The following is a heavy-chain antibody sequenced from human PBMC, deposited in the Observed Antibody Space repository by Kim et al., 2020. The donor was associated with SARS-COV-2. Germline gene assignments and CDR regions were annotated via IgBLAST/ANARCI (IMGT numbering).Heavy chain of an antibody. V-gene: IGHV3-49*03. CDR3: AMMGHYERNAYFDY. D-gene: IGHD3-22*01. CDR2: IRSKPYGGTS. J-gene: IGHJ4*02. CDR1: GFTFGGYD. Sequence: GGSLRLSCTGSGFTFGGYDMSWFRQAPGKGLEWLSFIRSKPYGGTSEYAASVKGRFTITRDDSKSIAYLQMNSLKTEDTAVYYCAMMGHYERNAYFDYWGQGSLVTVSS.